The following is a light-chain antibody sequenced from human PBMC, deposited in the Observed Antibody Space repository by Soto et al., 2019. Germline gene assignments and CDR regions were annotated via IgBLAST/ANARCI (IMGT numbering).Light chain of an antibody. Sequence: QSALTQPASVSGSPGQSITISCTGTSSDVGGYNYVSWYQQHPGKAPKLMIYEVSYRPSGVSNRFSGSKSGNTASLTISGLRAEDEAGYYCSSLTSTNTLAFGGGTKLTVL. CDR1: SSDVGGYNY. CDR2: EVS. V-gene: IGLV2-14*01. CDR3: SSLTSTNTLA. J-gene: IGLJ2*01.